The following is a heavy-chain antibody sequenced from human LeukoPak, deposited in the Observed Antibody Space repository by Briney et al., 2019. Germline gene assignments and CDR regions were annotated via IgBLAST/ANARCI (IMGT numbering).Heavy chain of an antibody. Sequence: PGRSLRLSCAASGFTFSSYGMHWVRRAPGKGLEWVAVISYDGSNKYYADSMKGRFTISRDNSKNTLYLQMNSLRAEDTAVYYCAKEGYNGSYQPPPDFDYWGQGTLVTVSS. D-gene: IGHD1-26*01. V-gene: IGHV3-30*18. J-gene: IGHJ4*02. CDR2: ISYDGSNK. CDR3: AKEGYNGSYQPPPDFDY. CDR1: GFTFSSYG.